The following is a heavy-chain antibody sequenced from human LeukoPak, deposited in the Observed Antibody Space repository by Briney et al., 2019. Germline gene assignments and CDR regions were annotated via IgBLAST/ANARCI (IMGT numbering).Heavy chain of an antibody. Sequence: GGSLRLSCSASGFTFSSYAMHWVRQAPGKGLDYVSAVSTNGDRTYYADSVKGRFTISRDNSANTLYLQMNSLRPEDTAVYYCVKDRARGYDSLAYWGQGTLVTVSS. D-gene: IGHD5-12*01. CDR3: VKDRARGYDSLAY. CDR2: VSTNGDRT. J-gene: IGHJ4*02. CDR1: GFTFSSYA. V-gene: IGHV3-64D*09.